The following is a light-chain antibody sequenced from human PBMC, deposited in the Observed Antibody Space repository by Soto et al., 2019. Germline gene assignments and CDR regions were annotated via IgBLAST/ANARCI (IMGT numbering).Light chain of an antibody. CDR2: LGS. Sequence: DILMTHSPISLPVTTGEPASISCLARQSLLHSNGYNYLDWYLQKPGQSPQLLIYLGSNRSSGVPDRFSGSGSGTDFTLKISRVEAEDVGVYYCMQALQTITFGQGTRLEIK. CDR1: QSLLHSNGYNY. CDR3: MQALQTIT. V-gene: IGKV2-28*01. J-gene: IGKJ5*01.